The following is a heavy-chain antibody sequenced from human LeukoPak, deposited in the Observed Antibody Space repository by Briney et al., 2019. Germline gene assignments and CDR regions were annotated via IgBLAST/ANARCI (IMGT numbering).Heavy chain of an antibody. CDR3: ARDRVGDYYGSGSHRRGHYFDY. V-gene: IGHV3-48*01. Sequence: GGSLRLSCAASRITFNSYSMNWVRQAPGKGLEWVSYISSSSNTIYYADSVKGRFTISRDNAKNSLYLQMNSLRAEDTAVYYCARDRVGDYYGSGSHRRGHYFDYWGQGTLVTVSS. D-gene: IGHD3-10*01. J-gene: IGHJ4*02. CDR1: RITFNSYS. CDR2: ISSSSNTI.